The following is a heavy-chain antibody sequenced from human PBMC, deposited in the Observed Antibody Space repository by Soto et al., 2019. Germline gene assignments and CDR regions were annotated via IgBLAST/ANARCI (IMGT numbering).Heavy chain of an antibody. CDR2: IGSRAYGGTT. Sequence: GGSLRLSCTASGFTFGDFAMSWFRQAPGEGLEWVGFIGSRAYGGTTEYAASVEGRFTISRDDSKSIAYLQTNSLKTEDTAVYYCTRAGTMFMTTVTFDYWGQGTLVTVSS. V-gene: IGHV3-49*03. CDR3: TRAGTMFMTTVTFDY. CDR1: GFTFGDFA. J-gene: IGHJ4*02. D-gene: IGHD4-17*01.